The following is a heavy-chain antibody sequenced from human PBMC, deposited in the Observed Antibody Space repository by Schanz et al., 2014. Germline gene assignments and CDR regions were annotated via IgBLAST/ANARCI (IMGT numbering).Heavy chain of an antibody. CDR1: GGSISSSNW. D-gene: IGHD5-18*01. CDR3: ARRSVSPSGNSYGYVVAWFDP. J-gene: IGHJ5*02. V-gene: IGHV4-4*02. CDR2: IYHSGGT. Sequence: QVQLQESGPGLVKPSQTLSLTCAVSGGSISSSNWWSWVRQPPGKGLEWIGEIYHSGGTTYKPSLKSRVTIPADKSKTRFSLKLRSVPAADTAVYYCARRSVSPSGNSYGYVVAWFDPWGQGTLVTVSS.